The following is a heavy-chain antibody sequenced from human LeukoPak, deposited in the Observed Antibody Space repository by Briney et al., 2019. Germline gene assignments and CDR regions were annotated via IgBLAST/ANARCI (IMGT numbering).Heavy chain of an antibody. V-gene: IGHV4-34*01. D-gene: IGHD4-17*01. CDR2: INHSGST. CDR1: GGSFSGYY. Sequence: PSETLSLTCAVYGGSFSGYYWSWIRQPPGKGLEWIGEINHSGSTNYNPSLKSRVTISVDTSENQFSLKLSSVTAADTAVYYCARGAVGIGIAVPSDDYGDCGDYWGQGTLVTVSS. J-gene: IGHJ4*02. CDR3: ARGAVGIGIAVPSDDYGDCGDY.